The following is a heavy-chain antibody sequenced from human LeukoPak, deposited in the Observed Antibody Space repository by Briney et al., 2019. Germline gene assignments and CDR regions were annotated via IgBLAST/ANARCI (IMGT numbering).Heavy chain of an antibody. D-gene: IGHD3-22*01. CDR2: ISGGSGST. J-gene: IGHJ4*02. Sequence: GGSLRLSCAASGFTISSYAMSWVRQAPGKGLAWVSTISGGSGSTCCADSVKGRFTISRDNSKNTLYLQMNSLRDEDTAVYYCAKHRFESGGYYSTDWGQGTLVTVSS. CDR3: AKHRFESGGYYSTD. CDR1: GFTISSYA. V-gene: IGHV3-23*01.